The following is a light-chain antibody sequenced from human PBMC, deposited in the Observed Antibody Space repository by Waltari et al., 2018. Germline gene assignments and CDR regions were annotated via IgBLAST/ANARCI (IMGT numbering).Light chain of an antibody. CDR3: CSFAGSLAYVL. J-gene: IGLJ3*02. V-gene: IGLV2-11*03. CDR2: DVN. CDR1: SSDVGAYNY. Sequence: GTSSDVGAYNYVSWYQQHPGNAPKLIIYDVNKRTGGVPDRFSGSKSGNTASLTISGLQAEDEADYHCCSFAGSLAYVLFGGGTKLTVL.